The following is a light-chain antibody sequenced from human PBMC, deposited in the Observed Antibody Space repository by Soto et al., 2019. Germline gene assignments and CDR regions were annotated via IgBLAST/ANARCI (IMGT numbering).Light chain of an antibody. J-gene: IGKJ2*01. Sequence: PGERVTLSCRASQSVSSSYLMWYQQKPGQAPRLLIYGASTRATSIPARFSGSGSGTDVTLTNSSLQPEDFAVYYCQQENNPVTFGQGTKREIK. CDR1: QSVSSSY. CDR2: GAS. V-gene: IGKV3D-7*01. CDR3: QQENNPVT.